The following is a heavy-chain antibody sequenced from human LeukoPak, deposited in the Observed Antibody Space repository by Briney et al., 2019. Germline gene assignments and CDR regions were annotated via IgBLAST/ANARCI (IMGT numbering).Heavy chain of an antibody. J-gene: IGHJ3*02. CDR1: GVSISSYY. CDR2: IYYSGST. CDR3: ARVRGYSYGSDAFDI. V-gene: IGHV4-59*01. D-gene: IGHD5-18*01. Sequence: SETLSLTCTGSGVSISSYYWSWIRQPPGKGLEWIGYIYYSGSTNYNPSLKSRVTISVDTSKKQFSLKLSSVTAADTAVYYCARVRGYSYGSDAFDIWGQGTMVTVSS.